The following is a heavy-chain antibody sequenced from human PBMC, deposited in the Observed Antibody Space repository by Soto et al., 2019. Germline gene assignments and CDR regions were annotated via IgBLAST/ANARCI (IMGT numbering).Heavy chain of an antibody. J-gene: IGHJ4*02. D-gene: IGHD6-13*01. CDR2: IYYSGST. Sequence: QVQLQESGPGLVKPSETLSLTCTVSGGSISSYYWSWIRQPPGKGLEWIGYIYYSGSTNYNPSLKRRVTISLGTSKNQYSLQLSSVTAADTAVYYCARVTFPYAAPAGSWIFDYWGQGTLVTVSS. CDR3: ARVTFPYAAPAGSWIFDY. V-gene: IGHV4-59*01. CDR1: GGSISSYY.